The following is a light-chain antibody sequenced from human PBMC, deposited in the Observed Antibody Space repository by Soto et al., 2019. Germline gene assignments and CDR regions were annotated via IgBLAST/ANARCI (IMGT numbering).Light chain of an antibody. Sequence: QPVLTQPPSASGTPGQRVTISCSGSSSNIGRNSVIWYQQLPGSAPTLLIYGNDQRPSGVPDRFSGSKSGTSASLAISGLRSEDEADYYCAAWDGSLSGVVFGGGTQLTVL. J-gene: IGLJ2*01. CDR2: GND. CDR1: SSNIGRNS. CDR3: AAWDGSLSGVV. V-gene: IGLV1-47*01.